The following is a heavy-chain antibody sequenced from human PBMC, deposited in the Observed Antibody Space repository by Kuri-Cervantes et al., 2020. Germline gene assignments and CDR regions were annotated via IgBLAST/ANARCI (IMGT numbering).Heavy chain of an antibody. CDR1: GFTFSSYS. CDR2: IRSKAYGGTT. Sequence: GESLKISCAASGFTFSSYSMNWVRQAPGKGLEWVGFIRSKAYGGTTEYAASVKGRFTISRDDSKSIAYLQMNSLKTEDTAVYYCTADSSSWSFFDYWGQGTLVTVSS. J-gene: IGHJ4*02. CDR3: TADSSSWSFFDY. V-gene: IGHV3-49*04. D-gene: IGHD6-13*01.